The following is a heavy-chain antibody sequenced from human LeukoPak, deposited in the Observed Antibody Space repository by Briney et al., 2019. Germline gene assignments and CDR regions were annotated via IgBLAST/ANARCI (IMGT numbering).Heavy chain of an antibody. V-gene: IGHV1-69*04. CDR3: ARLYCSGGSCYSDDAFDI. J-gene: IGHJ3*02. Sequence: SVKVSCKASGGSFSSYAISWVRQAPGQGLEWMGRIIPILGIANYAQKFQGRVTITADKSTSTAYMELSSLRSEDTAVYYCARLYCSGGSCYSDDAFDIWGQGTMVTVSS. CDR1: GGSFSSYA. CDR2: IIPILGIA. D-gene: IGHD2-15*01.